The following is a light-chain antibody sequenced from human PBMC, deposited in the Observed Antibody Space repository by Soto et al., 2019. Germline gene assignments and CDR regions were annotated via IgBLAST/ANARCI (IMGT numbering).Light chain of an antibody. CDR3: QSYASSLSGFYV. CDR1: RSNIGAAYG. Sequence: QSVLTQPPSVSGAPGQRVTISCTGGRSNIGAAYGVHWYQHLPGTAPKLLIYDDSNRPSGVPDRFSGSKSGTSASLEITGLQAEDEADYYCQSYASSLSGFYVFGTGTKLTVL. V-gene: IGLV1-40*01. J-gene: IGLJ1*01. CDR2: DDS.